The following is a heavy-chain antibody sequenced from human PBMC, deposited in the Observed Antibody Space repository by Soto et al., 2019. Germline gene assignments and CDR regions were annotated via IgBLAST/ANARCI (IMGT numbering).Heavy chain of an antibody. CDR2: IWYDGSNK. CDR3: ARDRSHYDSSGYVLADY. V-gene: IGHV3-33*01. D-gene: IGHD3-22*01. J-gene: IGHJ4*02. Sequence: QVQLVESGGGVVQPGRSLRLSCAASGFTFSSYGMHWVRQAPGKGLEWVAVIWYDGSNKYYADSVKGRFTISRDNSKNTLYLQMNSLRAEDTAVYYCARDRSHYDSSGYVLADYWGQGTLVTVSS. CDR1: GFTFSSYG.